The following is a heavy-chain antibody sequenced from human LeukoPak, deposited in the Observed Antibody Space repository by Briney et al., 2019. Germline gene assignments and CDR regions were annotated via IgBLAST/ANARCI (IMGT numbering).Heavy chain of an antibody. Sequence: GGSLRLSCAASGFTFSNAWMTWVRQGPGKGLEWVGRIKSIIDGGTTDYAAPVKGRFTISRDDSKSTVYLQMNSLNTEDTAVYYCTTSVFCSGGSYGFDYWGQGTLVTVSS. J-gene: IGHJ4*02. V-gene: IGHV3-15*01. CDR3: TTSVFCSGGSYGFDY. CDR1: GFTFSNAW. CDR2: IKSIIDGGTT. D-gene: IGHD2-15*01.